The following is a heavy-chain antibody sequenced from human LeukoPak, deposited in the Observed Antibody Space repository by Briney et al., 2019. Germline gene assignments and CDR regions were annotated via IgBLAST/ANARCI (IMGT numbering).Heavy chain of an antibody. D-gene: IGHD2-2*02. V-gene: IGHV4-30-2*01. Sequence: SQTLSLTCAVSGGSISSCGYSWSWIRQPPGKGLEWIGYIYHSGSTYYNPSLKSRVTISVDRSKNQFSLKLSSVTAADTAVYYCARTVVPAAIAWFDPWGQGTLVTVSS. J-gene: IGHJ5*02. CDR3: ARTVVPAAIAWFDP. CDR2: IYHSGST. CDR1: GGSISSCGYS.